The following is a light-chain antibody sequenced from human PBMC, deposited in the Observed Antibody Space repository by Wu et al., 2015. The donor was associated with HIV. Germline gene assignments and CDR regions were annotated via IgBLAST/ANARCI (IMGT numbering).Light chain of an antibody. CDR2: GAS. J-gene: IGKJ4*01. V-gene: IGKV3-15*01. CDR1: QSVSSY. Sequence: EIVLTQSPDTLSLSPGERATLSCRASQSVSSYLVWYQQKPGQAPRLLIYGASTRATGIPARFSGSGSGTEFTLTISSMQSEDFAVYYCQQYNNWPPLTFGGGTKVEIK. CDR3: QQYNNWPPLT.